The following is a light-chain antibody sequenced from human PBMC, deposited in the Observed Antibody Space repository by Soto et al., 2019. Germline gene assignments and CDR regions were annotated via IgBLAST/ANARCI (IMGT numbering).Light chain of an antibody. CDR1: QGISSY. V-gene: IGKV1-8*01. CDR3: QQYYSYPRT. Sequence: AIPKTPSPSSLSASTRDIGPITCRASQGISSYLAWYQQKPGKAPKLLIYAASTLQSGVPSRFSGSGSGTDFTLTISCLQSEDFATYYCQQYYSYPRTFGQGTKVDIK. J-gene: IGKJ1*01. CDR2: AAS.